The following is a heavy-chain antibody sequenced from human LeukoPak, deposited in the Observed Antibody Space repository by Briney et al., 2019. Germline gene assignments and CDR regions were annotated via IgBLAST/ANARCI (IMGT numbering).Heavy chain of an antibody. Sequence: GGSLRLSCAASGFTFSSYRMHWVRQAPGKGLVWVSRINPDGSRTDYADSVKGRFTISRDNAKSTLYLRMNSLRAEDTAVYYCAREFNSGYWGQGTLVTVSS. CDR2: INPDGSRT. CDR1: GFTFSSYR. V-gene: IGHV3-74*01. J-gene: IGHJ4*02. CDR3: AREFNSGY. D-gene: IGHD3-10*01.